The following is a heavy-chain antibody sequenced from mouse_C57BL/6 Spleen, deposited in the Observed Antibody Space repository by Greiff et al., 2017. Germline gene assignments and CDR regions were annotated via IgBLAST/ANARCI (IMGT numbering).Heavy chain of an antibody. CDR2: ISDGGSYT. CDR3: ARRGRVWFAY. Sequence: EVQLVESGGGLVKPGGSLKLSCAASGFTFSSYAMSWVRQTPEKRLEWVATISDGGSYTYYPENVKGRFTISRDNAKNNLYLQMSHLKSEDTAMYYCARRGRVWFAYWGQGTLVTVSA. V-gene: IGHV5-4*01. J-gene: IGHJ3*01. CDR1: GFTFSSYA.